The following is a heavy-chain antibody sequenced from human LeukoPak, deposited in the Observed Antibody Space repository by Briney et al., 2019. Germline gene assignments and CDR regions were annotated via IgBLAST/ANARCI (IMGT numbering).Heavy chain of an antibody. D-gene: IGHD3-10*01. V-gene: IGHV3-48*04. J-gene: IGHJ4*02. CDR3: ARERYYYGSGSYVNVIDYFDY. CDR2: ISSSSSTI. Sequence: GGSLRLSCAASGFTFSSYSMNWVRQAPGKGLEWVSYISSSSSTIYYADSVKGRFIISRDNAKNSLYLQMNSLRAEDTAVYYCARERYYYGSGSYVNVIDYFDYWGQGTLVTVSS. CDR1: GFTFSSYS.